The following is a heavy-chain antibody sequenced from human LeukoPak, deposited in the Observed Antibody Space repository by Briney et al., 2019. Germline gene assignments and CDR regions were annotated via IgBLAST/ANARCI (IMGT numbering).Heavy chain of an antibody. CDR3: ARGDTGPAYYFDY. D-gene: IGHD3-9*01. J-gene: IGHJ4*02. V-gene: IGHV4-34*01. CDR1: GGSFSGYY. CDR2: INHSGST. Sequence: SETLSLTCAVHGGSFSGYYWSWIRQPPGKGLEWIGEINHSGSTNYNPSLKSRVTISVDTSKNQFSLKLSSVTAADTAVYYCARGDTGPAYYFDYWGQGILVTVSS.